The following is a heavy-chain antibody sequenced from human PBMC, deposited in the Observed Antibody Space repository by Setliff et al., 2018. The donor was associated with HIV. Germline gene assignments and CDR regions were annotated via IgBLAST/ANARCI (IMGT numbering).Heavy chain of an antibody. CDR2: INPNSGGT. V-gene: IGHV1-2*04. CDR3: ARGGLVDSSGFYYRSGGAFDI. CDR1: GYTFTGYY. Sequence: ASVKVSCKAPGYTFTGYYMHWVRQAPGQGLEWMGWINPNSGGTNYAQKFQGWVTMTRDTSISTAYMELSRLSSDDTAVYYCARGGLVDSSGFYYRSGGAFDIWGQGTMVTVSS. J-gene: IGHJ3*02. D-gene: IGHD3-22*01.